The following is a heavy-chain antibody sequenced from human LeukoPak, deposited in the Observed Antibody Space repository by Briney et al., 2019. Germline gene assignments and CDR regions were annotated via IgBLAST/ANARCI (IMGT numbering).Heavy chain of an antibody. CDR3: ARAPYCTNGVCYNNYFDY. CDR1: GGSFSGYY. CDR2: IYYSGST. V-gene: IGHV4-59*08. Sequence: SETLSLTCAVYGGSFSGYYWSWIRQPPGKGLEWIGYIYYSGSTNYNPSLKSRVTISVDTSKNQFSLKLSSVTAADTAVYYCARAPYCTNGVCYNNYFDYWGQGTLVTVSS. J-gene: IGHJ4*02. D-gene: IGHD2-8*01.